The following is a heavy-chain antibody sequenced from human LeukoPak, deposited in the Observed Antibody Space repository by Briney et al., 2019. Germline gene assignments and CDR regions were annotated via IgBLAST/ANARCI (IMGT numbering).Heavy chain of an antibody. Sequence: GGSLRLSCAASGFTFSSYAMHWVRQAPGKGLEWVAVISYDGSNKYYADSVKGRFTISRDNSKNTLYLQMNSLRAEDTAVYYCARDSTVTPLNWFDPWGQGTLVTVSS. D-gene: IGHD4-17*01. CDR1: GFTFSSYA. CDR2: ISYDGSNK. V-gene: IGHV3-30-3*01. CDR3: ARDSTVTPLNWFDP. J-gene: IGHJ5*02.